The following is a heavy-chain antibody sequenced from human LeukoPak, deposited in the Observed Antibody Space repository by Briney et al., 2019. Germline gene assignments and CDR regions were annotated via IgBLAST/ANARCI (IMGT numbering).Heavy chain of an antibody. CDR3: AKAVVEYSYVLTYYMDV. CDR1: GFTFSGSG. D-gene: IGHD5-18*01. CDR2: IWYDGSRI. V-gene: IGHV3-30*02. J-gene: IGHJ6*03. Sequence: PGGSLRLSCAASGFTFSGSGMHWVRRAPGKGLEWVAFIWYDGSRILYGESVKGRFAISRDNSESTLFLQLNSLRVEDSAVYYCAKAVVEYSYVLTYYMDVWGKGTTVTVSS.